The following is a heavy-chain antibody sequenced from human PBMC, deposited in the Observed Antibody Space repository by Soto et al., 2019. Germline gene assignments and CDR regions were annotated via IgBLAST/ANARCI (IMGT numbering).Heavy chain of an antibody. CDR3: ARLXYDYVWGSYRLKYYFDY. Sequence: PGESLKISCKGSGYSFTSYWIGWVRQMPGKGLEWMGIIYPGDSDTRYSPSFQGQVTISADKSISTAYQQWSSLKASDTAMYYCARLXYDYVWGSYRLKYYFDYWGQGTLVTVSS. J-gene: IGHJ4*02. D-gene: IGHD3-16*02. V-gene: IGHV5-51*01. CDR1: GYSFTSYW. CDR2: IYPGDSDT.